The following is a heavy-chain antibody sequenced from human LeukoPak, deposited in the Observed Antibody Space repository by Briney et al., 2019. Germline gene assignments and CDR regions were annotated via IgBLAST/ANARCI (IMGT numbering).Heavy chain of an antibody. J-gene: IGHJ4*02. CDR3: AKSHSSGWY. V-gene: IGHV3-23*01. Sequence: ASVKVSCKTSGYTFSSYAMSWVRQAPGKGLEWVSAISGSGGSTYYADSVKGRFTISRDNSKNTLYLQMNSLRAEDTAVYYCAKSHSSGWYWGQGTLVTVSS. D-gene: IGHD6-19*01. CDR2: ISGSGGST. CDR1: GYTFSSYA.